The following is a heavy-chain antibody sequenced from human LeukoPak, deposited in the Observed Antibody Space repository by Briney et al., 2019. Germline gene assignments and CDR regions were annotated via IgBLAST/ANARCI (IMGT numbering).Heavy chain of an antibody. D-gene: IGHD2-15*01. V-gene: IGHV4-34*01. CDR3: ARPLGYCSDSRCPQSWFDP. CDR1: GGSFSGYY. J-gene: IGHJ5*02. Sequence: PAETLSLTCAVSGGSFSGYYWTWIRQPPGKGLEWIGEINHSGRTNYNPSLKSRVIISVDTSKNQFSLKVNSVTAADTAVYYCARPLGYCSDSRCPQSWFDPWGQGTLVTVSS. CDR2: INHSGRT.